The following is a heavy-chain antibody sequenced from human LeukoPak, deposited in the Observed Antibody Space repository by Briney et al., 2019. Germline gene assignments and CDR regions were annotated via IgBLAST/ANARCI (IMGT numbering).Heavy chain of an antibody. V-gene: IGHV5-51*01. D-gene: IGHD3-22*01. CDR2: IHSGTSET. Sequence: NPGEPLKISCKASGYSFTNYWIAWVRQMPGKGLEWMGVIHSGTSETRYRPSFQGQVTILVDKSISTAFLQWSSLQASDSAMDYCARHLNYHDSTGYYYADSWGQGTLVTVSS. CDR1: GYSFTNYW. CDR3: ARHLNYHDSTGYYYADS. J-gene: IGHJ5*02.